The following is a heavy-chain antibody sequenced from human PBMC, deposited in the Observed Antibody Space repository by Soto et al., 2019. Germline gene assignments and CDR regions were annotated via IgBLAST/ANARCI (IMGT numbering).Heavy chain of an antibody. CDR2: ISYDGSNK. CDR3: ARELNMIVGNY. CDR1: GFTFSSYA. J-gene: IGHJ4*02. D-gene: IGHD3-22*01. Sequence: GGSLRLSCAASGFTFSSYAMHWVRQAPGKGLERVAVISYDGSNKYYADSVKGRFTISRDNSKNTLYLQMNSLRAEDTAVYYCARELNMIVGNYWGQGTLVTVSS. V-gene: IGHV3-30-3*01.